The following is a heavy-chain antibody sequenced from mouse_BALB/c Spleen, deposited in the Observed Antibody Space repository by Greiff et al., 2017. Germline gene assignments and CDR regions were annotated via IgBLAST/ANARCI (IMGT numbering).Heavy chain of an antibody. CDR3: AMITTHFDV. V-gene: IGHV14-3*02. CDR1: GFNIKDTY. CDR2: IDPANGNT. J-gene: IGHJ1*01. Sequence: VQLKQSGAELVKPGASVKLSCTASGFNIKDTYMHWVKQRPEQSLEWIGRIDPANGNTKYDPKFQGKATITADTSSNTAYLQLSSLTSEDTAVYYCAMITTHFDVWGAGTTVTVSS. D-gene: IGHD2-4*01.